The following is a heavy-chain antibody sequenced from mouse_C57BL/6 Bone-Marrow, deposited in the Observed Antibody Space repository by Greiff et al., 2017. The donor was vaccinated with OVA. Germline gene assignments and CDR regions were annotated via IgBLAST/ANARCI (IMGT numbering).Heavy chain of an antibody. V-gene: IGHV5-12*01. CDR1: GFTFSDYY. CDR3: ARQTTVVVRYAMDY. CDR2: ISNGGGST. Sequence: EVKVVESGGGLVQPGGSLKLSCAASGFTFSDYYMYWVRQTPEKRLEWVAYISNGGGSTYYPDTVKGRFTITRDNAKNTLYLQMSRLTSEDTAMYYGARQTTVVVRYAMDYWGQGTTVTVSS. D-gene: IGHD1-1*01. J-gene: IGHJ4*01.